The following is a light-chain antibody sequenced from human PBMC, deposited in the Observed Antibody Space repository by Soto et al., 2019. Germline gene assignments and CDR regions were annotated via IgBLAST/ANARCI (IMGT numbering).Light chain of an antibody. Sequence: QSVLTQPPSASGTPGQSVTISCSGSRSNIGNNDVNWYQQLPGSAPQLLIDRNNQRPSGVPDRFSGSKSGTSASLAISGLQSEDEAAYYCAAWDDSLKGLVFGGGTKLTVL. CDR1: RSNIGNND. CDR3: AAWDDSLKGLV. V-gene: IGLV1-44*01. J-gene: IGLJ2*01. CDR2: RNN.